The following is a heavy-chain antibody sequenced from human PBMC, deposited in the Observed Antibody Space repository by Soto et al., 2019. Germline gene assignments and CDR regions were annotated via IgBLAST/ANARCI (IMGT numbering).Heavy chain of an antibody. CDR1: GGSISSYY. CDR2: IYYSGST. CDR3: ASHYGSGFDD. Sequence: QVQLQESGPGLVKPWETLSLTCTVSGGSISSYYWSWMRQPPGKGLEWIGYIYYSGSTNSNPSLKSRVTISIDTAKSQFSLKLSSVTAADTAVYYCASHYGSGFDDWGQGTLITVSS. V-gene: IGHV4-59*08. D-gene: IGHD3-10*01. J-gene: IGHJ4*02.